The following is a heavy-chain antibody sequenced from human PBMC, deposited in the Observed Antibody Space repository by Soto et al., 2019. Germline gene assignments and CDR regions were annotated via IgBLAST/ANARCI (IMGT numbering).Heavy chain of an antibody. CDR2: ISHDGSNK. D-gene: IGHD5-12*01. Sequence: GGSLRLSCAASGFTFSSYGMHWVRQAPGKGLEWVSVISHDGSNKYYADSVKGRIIISVDTSKNQFSLQLNSVTPEDAAVYYCANDPGYSLDYWGQGTQVTVSS. CDR3: ANDPGYSLDY. J-gene: IGHJ4*02. CDR1: GFTFSSYG. V-gene: IGHV3-30*18.